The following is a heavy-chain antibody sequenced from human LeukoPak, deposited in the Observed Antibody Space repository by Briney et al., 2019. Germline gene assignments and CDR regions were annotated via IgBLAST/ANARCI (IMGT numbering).Heavy chain of an antibody. CDR2: IYSGGST. CDR3: ARDYGDYVWSRTSDYYFDY. J-gene: IGHJ4*02. CDR1: GFTVSSNY. V-gene: IGHV3-53*01. D-gene: IGHD4-17*01. Sequence: PGGSLRLSCAASGFTVSSNYMSWVRQAPGKGLEWVSVIYSGGSTYYADSVKGRFIISRGNSRNTLYLQMNSLRAEDTAIYYCARDYGDYVWSRTSDYYFDYWGQGTLVTVSS.